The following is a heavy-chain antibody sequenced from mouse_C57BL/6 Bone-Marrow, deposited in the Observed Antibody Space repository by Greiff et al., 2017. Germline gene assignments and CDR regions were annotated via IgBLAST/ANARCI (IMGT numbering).Heavy chain of an antibody. CDR3: ARPPIYYDYDGFDY. CDR1: GYSFTGYF. V-gene: IGHV1-20*01. CDR2: INPYNGDT. J-gene: IGHJ2*01. D-gene: IGHD2-4*01. Sequence: VQLKESGPELVKPGDSVKISCKASGYSFTGYFMNWVMQSHGKSLEWIGRINPYNGDTFYNQKFKGKATLTVDKSSSTAHMELRSLTSEDSAVYYCARPPIYYDYDGFDYWGQGTTLTVSS.